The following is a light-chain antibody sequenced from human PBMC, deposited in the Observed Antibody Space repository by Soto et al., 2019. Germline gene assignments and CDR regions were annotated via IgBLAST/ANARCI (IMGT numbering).Light chain of an antibody. CDR2: GAF. CDR1: QGISGY. CDR3: QQAKTYPRT. Sequence: DIQMTQSPSSVSVSVGDRVTITCRTSQGISGYLLWFQQKPGKAPKLLISGAFALQSGVPSRFSGSGSGTVFTLTISSLQLGDFANYYCQQAKTYPRTFGPGTRVDI. V-gene: IGKV1-12*01. J-gene: IGKJ3*01.